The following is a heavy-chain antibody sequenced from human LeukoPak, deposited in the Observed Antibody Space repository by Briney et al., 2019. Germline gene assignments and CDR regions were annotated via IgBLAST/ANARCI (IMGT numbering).Heavy chain of an antibody. CDR1: GGTFSSYA. CDR3: TSGVGATQRSY. Sequence: GPVKVSCKASGGTFSSYAISWVRQASGQGLEWMGWINTNTGNPTYAQGFTGWFVFSLDTSVSTAYLQISSLKAEDTAVYYCTSGVGATQRSYWGQGTLVTVSS. J-gene: IGHJ4*02. CDR2: INTNTGNP. V-gene: IGHV7-4-1*02. D-gene: IGHD1-26*01.